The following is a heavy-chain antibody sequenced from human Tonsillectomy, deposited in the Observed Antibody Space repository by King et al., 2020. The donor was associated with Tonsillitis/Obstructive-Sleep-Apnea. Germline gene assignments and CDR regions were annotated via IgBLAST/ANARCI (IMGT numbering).Heavy chain of an antibody. Sequence: QLVQSGGGLVQPGGSLRLSCAASGFTFSSYAMHWVRQAPGKGLEYVSAISSNGGSTYYANSVKGRFTISRDNSKNTLYLQMGSLRAEDMAVYYCARLHGGNSYYFDYWGQGTLVTVSS. CDR3: ARLHGGNSYYFDY. CDR2: ISSNGGST. CDR1: GFTFSSYA. D-gene: IGHD4-23*01. J-gene: IGHJ4*02. V-gene: IGHV3-64*01.